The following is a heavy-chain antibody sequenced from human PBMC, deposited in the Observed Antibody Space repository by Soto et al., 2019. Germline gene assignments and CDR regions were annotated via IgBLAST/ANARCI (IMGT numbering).Heavy chain of an antibody. J-gene: IGHJ4*02. CDR1: GFTFSDYA. D-gene: IGHD6-19*01. CDR2: VSHDGRNT. Sequence: VQLVESGGGVVQPGRSLRLSCAASGFTFSDYAMHWVRQAPGKGLEWVAVVSHDGRNTHYADSVKGRFTISRDSSKNTVSREMRRLRAEDTAVYYCAKGGRQWLLTSDFNYWDQGALVTVSS. CDR3: AKGGRQWLLTSDFNY. V-gene: IGHV3-30*18.